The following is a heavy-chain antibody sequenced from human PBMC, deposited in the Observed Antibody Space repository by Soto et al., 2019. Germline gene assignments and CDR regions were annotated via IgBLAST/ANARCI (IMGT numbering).Heavy chain of an antibody. Sequence: SETLSLTCTVSGGSISSGDYYWSWIRQAPGRGLEWIGYIHSSGSIYYNPSLKSRATMSIDTAGNQFSLKVSSVTVADTAVYYCARDLDGLHDDTSGPFPSAEWSQGTLVTVSS. CDR1: GGSISSGDYY. V-gene: IGHV4-30-4*01. D-gene: IGHD3-22*01. CDR2: IHSSGSI. J-gene: IGHJ1*01. CDR3: ARDLDGLHDDTSGPFPSAE.